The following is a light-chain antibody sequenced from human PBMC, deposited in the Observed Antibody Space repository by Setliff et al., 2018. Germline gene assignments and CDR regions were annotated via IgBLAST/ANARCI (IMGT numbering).Light chain of an antibody. CDR3: NAYTAGTTYV. Sequence: LTQPASVSGSPGQSITISCSGTSNDVGSYDLVSWYQQHPGKAPKLIIYGVSDRPSGVSSRFSGSKSGNTASLTISGHQTEDEADYYCNAYTAGTTYVFGTGTKVTVL. V-gene: IGLV2-14*03. J-gene: IGLJ1*01. CDR2: GVS. CDR1: SNDVGSYDL.